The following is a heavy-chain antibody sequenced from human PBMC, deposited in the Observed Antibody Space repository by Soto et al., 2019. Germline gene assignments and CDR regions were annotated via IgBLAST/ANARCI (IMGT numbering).Heavy chain of an antibody. D-gene: IGHD3-10*01. Sequence: QVQLVQSGAEVKKPGASVRVSCKASGYSFTDYDVNWVRQAAGQGLEWMGWMNPNTGNTAYAERFQGRLTLTRDTSISTAYMDLSSLTSADTAVYFGARVFSSYSEFWAQGTLVTVSS. CDR2: MNPNTGNT. CDR3: ARVFSSYSEF. CDR1: GYSFTDYD. J-gene: IGHJ4*02. V-gene: IGHV1-8*01.